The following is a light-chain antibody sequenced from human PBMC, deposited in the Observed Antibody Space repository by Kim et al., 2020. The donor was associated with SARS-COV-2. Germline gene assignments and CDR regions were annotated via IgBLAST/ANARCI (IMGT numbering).Light chain of an antibody. CDR1: QGIRDE. CDR2: GAS. V-gene: IGKV1-6*01. J-gene: IGKJ4*01. CDR3: LQDKNFPLT. Sequence: AIQMTQSPSSLSASVGDRVTITCRASQGIRDELGWYQQTPGKPPKVLIYGASNLQSGVPSRFSGSGSGTDFTPTISSLQPEDFATYYYLQDKNFPLTFGGGTKVDIK.